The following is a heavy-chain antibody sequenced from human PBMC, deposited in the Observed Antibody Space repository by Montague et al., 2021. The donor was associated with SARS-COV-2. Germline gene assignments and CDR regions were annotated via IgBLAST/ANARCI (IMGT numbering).Heavy chain of an antibody. V-gene: IGHV4-34*01. Sequence: SETLSLTCAVYGESFSDYYWTWIRQPPGKGLEWIGEINHHGTSNYNPSLKSRVSISVDTSKKQFSLYLGSVTAADTAVYYCARCRRQIKMIVEVMAGGEYYLDYWGQGALVTVSS. CDR2: INHHGTS. CDR3: ARCRRQIKMIVEVMAGGEYYLDY. D-gene: IGHD3-22*01. J-gene: IGHJ4*02. CDR1: GESFSDYY.